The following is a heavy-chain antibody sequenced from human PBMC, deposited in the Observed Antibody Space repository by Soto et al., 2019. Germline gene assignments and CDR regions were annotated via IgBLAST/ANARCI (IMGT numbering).Heavy chain of an antibody. V-gene: IGHV3-30-3*01. CDR3: ARDPGAVPMYYFDY. CDR2: ISYDGSNK. D-gene: IGHD6-19*01. J-gene: IGHJ4*02. CDR1: GFTFGSYS. Sequence: GGSLRLSCAASGFTFGSYSMHWVRQAPGKGLEWVAVISYDGSNKYYPDSVKGRFTISRDNSNNTLYLQMTSLRADDTAVYYCARDPGAVPMYYFDYWGQGTLVTVSS.